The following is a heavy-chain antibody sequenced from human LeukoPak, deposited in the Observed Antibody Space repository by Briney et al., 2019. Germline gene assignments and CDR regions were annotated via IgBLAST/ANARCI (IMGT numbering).Heavy chain of an antibody. Sequence: GGSLRLSCAASGFTFSTYWMHWVRQAPGKGLVWVSRINPDGSTTSYADSVKGRFTISRDNAKNTLYLQMNSLRAEDTAVYYCARKGNAFDFWGQGTMVTVSS. CDR2: INPDGSTT. V-gene: IGHV3-74*01. CDR3: ARKGNAFDF. CDR1: GFTFSTYW. J-gene: IGHJ3*01. D-gene: IGHD3-10*01.